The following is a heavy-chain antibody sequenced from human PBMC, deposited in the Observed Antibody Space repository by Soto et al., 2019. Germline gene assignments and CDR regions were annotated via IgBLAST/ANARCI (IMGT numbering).Heavy chain of an antibody. CDR2: IRSKTHNYAT. D-gene: IGHD1-26*01. Sequence: EVQLVESGGGLDQPGESLKLSCAASGFTLSGSAVHWVRQASGKGLEWVGRIRSKTHNYATDYIASVKGRFTMSRHDSNNTAYLQMNGLKSDDTAVYYCTRSGGSYSFGYWGQGTLVTVSS. V-gene: IGHV3-73*02. CDR3: TRSGGSYSFGY. J-gene: IGHJ4*02. CDR1: GFTLSGSA.